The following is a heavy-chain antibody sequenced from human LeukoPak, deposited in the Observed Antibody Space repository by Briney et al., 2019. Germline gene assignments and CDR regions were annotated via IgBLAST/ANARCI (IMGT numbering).Heavy chain of an antibody. V-gene: IGHV3-30*02. D-gene: IGHD3-10*01. CDR1: GLTFSRFG. Sequence: GGSLRLSCEASGLTFSRFGMNWVRQAPGKGQEWVAFIQYDESLKCYLGSVKGRFATSRDNSKNTVYLQMNSLRVEDTAVYYCAKDQGVVGSYDAWGQGTLVTVSS. CDR3: AKDQGVVGSYDA. J-gene: IGHJ5*02. CDR2: IQYDESLK.